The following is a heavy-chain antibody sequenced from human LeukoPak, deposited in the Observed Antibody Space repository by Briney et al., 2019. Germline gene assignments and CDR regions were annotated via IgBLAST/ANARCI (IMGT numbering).Heavy chain of an antibody. CDR3: ARLYRGSSAFFDY. V-gene: IGHV3-21*01. D-gene: IGHD1-26*01. CDR1: GSTFSSYS. J-gene: IGHJ4*02. Sequence: PGGSLRLSCAASGSTFSSYSMNWVRQAPGKGLEWVSSISSSSSYIYYADSVKGRFTISRDNAKDSLYLQMNSLRAEDTAVYYCARLYRGSSAFFDYWGQGTLVTVSS. CDR2: ISSSSSYI.